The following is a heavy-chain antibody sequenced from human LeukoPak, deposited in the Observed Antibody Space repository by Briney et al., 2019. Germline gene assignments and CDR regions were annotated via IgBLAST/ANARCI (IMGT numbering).Heavy chain of an antibody. Sequence: SETLSLTCTVSGGSISSYYWGWVRQSPGKGLEWIGDVYHNGATFDNPSLKSRLSISVDTSKNQFSLNLSSVTAADTAVYYCASRGHYTYYFDFWGQGTLVTVSS. CDR1: GGSISSYY. V-gene: IGHV4-59*08. D-gene: IGHD3-3*01. CDR2: VYHNGAT. CDR3: ASRGHYTYYFDF. J-gene: IGHJ4*02.